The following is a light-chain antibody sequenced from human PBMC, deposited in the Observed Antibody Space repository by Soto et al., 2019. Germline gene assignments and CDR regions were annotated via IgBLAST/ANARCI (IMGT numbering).Light chain of an antibody. CDR3: CSSGGSPTYV. CDR2: EVN. V-gene: IGLV2-23*02. CDR1: SSNVGSYKL. J-gene: IGLJ1*01. Sequence: QSALTQPASVSGSPGQSITISCTGTSSNVGSYKLVSWYQQHPGKAPKLMIFEVNKRPSGVSNRFSGSKSGNTASLTISELKVEDEADYYCCSSGGSPTYVFGTGTKLTV.